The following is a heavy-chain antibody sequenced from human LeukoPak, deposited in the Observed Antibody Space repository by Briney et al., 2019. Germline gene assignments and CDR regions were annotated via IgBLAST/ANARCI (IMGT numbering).Heavy chain of an antibody. CDR2: ILPDGSQK. CDR1: DFTFSFYW. Sequence: GGSLRLSCVASDFTFSFYWMTWVRQAPGKGLEWVANILPDGSQKYYVDSVKGRFTISRDNPKNSLYLQINSLRAEDTAVYYCGRLAHNAWYAIDYWGQGTLVTVSS. V-gene: IGHV3-7*01. J-gene: IGHJ4*02. CDR3: GRLAHNAWYAIDY. D-gene: IGHD6-13*01.